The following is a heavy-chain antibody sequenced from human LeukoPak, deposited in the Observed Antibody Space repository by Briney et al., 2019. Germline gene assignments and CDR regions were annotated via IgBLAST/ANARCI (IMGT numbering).Heavy chain of an antibody. Sequence: QPGESLRLSCAASGFPFSSYSMHWVRQAPGNGLEWVAVISNDGSHKYYADSVKGRFIISRDNSKNTLSLQMNTLRPDDTAVFYCARDPNRLADYGGDYFDHWGQGTLVTVSS. CDR3: ARDPNRLADYGGDYFDH. J-gene: IGHJ4*02. CDR1: GFPFSSYS. D-gene: IGHD4-23*01. CDR2: ISNDGSHK. V-gene: IGHV3-30*04.